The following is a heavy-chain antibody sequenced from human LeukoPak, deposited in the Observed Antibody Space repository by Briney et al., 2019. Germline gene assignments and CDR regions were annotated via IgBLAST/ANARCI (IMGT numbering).Heavy chain of an antibody. Sequence: ASVKVSCKASGYTFTSYGISWVRQAPGQGLEWMGWISAYNGNTNYAQKLQGRVTMTTDTSTSTAYMELRSLRSDDTAVYYCARDPTYDYVWGSYRAVRYFDYWGQGTLVTVSS. J-gene: IGHJ4*02. CDR1: GYTFTSYG. V-gene: IGHV1-18*01. CDR3: ARDPTYDYVWGSYRAVRYFDY. D-gene: IGHD3-16*02. CDR2: ISAYNGNT.